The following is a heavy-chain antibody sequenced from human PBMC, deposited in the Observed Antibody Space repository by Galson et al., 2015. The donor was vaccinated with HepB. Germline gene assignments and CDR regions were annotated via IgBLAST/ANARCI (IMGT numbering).Heavy chain of an antibody. D-gene: IGHD3-16*01. CDR3: ARGVGGQRGGMDV. Sequence: QSGAAVKKPGESLKISCKGSGYSCSNFWIGWVRQMPGKGIEWMGIIYPGDSDTRYSPSFPGQVRISADESIRTAFLQWSSLKGADTAVYYGARGVGGQRGGMDVWGQGTTVIVSS. V-gene: IGHV5-51*01. CDR2: IYPGDSDT. J-gene: IGHJ6*02. CDR1: GYSCSNFW.